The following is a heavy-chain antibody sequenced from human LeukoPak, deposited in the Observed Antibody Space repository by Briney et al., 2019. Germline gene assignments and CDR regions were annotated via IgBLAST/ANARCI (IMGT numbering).Heavy chain of an antibody. Sequence: GGSLRLSCAASGFTFSSYAMSWVRQAPGKGLEWVSAISGSGGSTFYADSVKGRFTISRDNSKNTLYLQMNSLRAEDTAVYYCAKGFDYGDYAATNFDYWGQGTLVTVSS. V-gene: IGHV3-23*01. CDR3: AKGFDYGDYAATNFDY. CDR2: ISGSGGST. D-gene: IGHD4-17*01. J-gene: IGHJ4*02. CDR1: GFTFSSYA.